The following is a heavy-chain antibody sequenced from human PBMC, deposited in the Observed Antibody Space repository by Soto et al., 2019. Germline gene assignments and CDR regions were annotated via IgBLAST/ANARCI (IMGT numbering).Heavy chain of an antibody. Sequence: QVQLVESGGGVVQPGRSLRLSCAASGFTFSSYAMHWVRQAPGKGLEWVAVISYDGSNKYYADSVKGRFTISRDNSKNTLDLQMNSLRAEDTAVYYCARERSSGYFDYWGQGTLVTVSS. J-gene: IGHJ4*02. CDR1: GFTFSSYA. CDR3: ARERSSGYFDY. CDR2: ISYDGSNK. V-gene: IGHV3-30-3*01. D-gene: IGHD6-19*01.